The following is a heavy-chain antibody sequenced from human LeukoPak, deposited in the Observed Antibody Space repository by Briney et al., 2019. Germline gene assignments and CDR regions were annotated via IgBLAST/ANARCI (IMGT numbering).Heavy chain of an antibody. V-gene: IGHV3-23*01. CDR2: ISGSGGDT. J-gene: IGHJ4*02. Sequence: HTGGCLRLSCAASGFTFSNYAMSWVRQAPGKGLEWVSGISGSGGDTYYADSVKGRFTISRDNSKNTLYLQMNSLRAEDTAVYYCAKDRSCTNNICHGYFDYWGQGTLVTVSS. CDR1: GFTFSNYA. CDR3: AKDRSCTNNICHGYFDY. D-gene: IGHD2-8*01.